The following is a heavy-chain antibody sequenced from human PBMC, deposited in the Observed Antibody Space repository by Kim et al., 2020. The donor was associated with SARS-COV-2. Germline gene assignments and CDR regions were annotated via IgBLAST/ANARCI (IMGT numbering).Heavy chain of an antibody. V-gene: IGHV4-34*01. CDR1: GGSFSGYY. J-gene: IGHJ3*02. CDR2: INHSGST. Sequence: SETLSLTCAVYGGSFSGYYWSWIRQPPGKGLEWIGEINHSGSTNYNPSLKSRVTISVDTSKNQFSLKLSSVTAADTAVYYCASGPSHPYYYDSSGYYVDAFDIWGQGTMVTVSS. CDR3: ASGPSHPYYYDSSGYYVDAFDI. D-gene: IGHD3-22*01.